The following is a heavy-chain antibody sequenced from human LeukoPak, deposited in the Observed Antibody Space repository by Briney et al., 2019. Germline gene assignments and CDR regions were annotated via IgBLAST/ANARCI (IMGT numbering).Heavy chain of an antibody. J-gene: IGHJ4*02. D-gene: IGHD2-2*01. V-gene: IGHV1-24*01. CDR2: FDPEDGET. CDR1: GYTLTELS. CDR3: ARGAGYCSSTSCSLGY. Sequence: GASVKVSCKVSGYTLTELSMHWVRQAPGKGLEWMGGFDPEDGETIYAQKFQGRVTITRNTSISTAYMELSSLRSEDTAVYYCARGAGYCSSTSCSLGYWGQGTLVTVSS.